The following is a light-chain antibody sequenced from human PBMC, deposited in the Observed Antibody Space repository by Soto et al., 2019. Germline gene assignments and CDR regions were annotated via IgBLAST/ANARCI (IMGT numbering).Light chain of an antibody. CDR1: KLGDKY. CDR3: QAWDSSTAVV. Sequence: SYELTQPPSVSVSPGQTASITCSGDKLGDKYACWYQQKPGQSPVLVIYQDSKRPSGIPERFSGSNSGNTATLTISGTQAMDEADYSCQAWDSSTAVVFGGGTKVTVL. CDR2: QDS. V-gene: IGLV3-1*01. J-gene: IGLJ2*01.